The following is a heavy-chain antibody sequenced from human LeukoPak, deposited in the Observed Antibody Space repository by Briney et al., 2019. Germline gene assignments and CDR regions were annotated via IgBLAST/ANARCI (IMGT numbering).Heavy chain of an antibody. Sequence: SVKVSCKASGGTFSSYAISWVRQAPGQGLEWMGGIIPIFGTANYAQKFQGRVTITADESTSTAYMELSSLRSEDTAVYYCARSKWVPTGYYYYYGMDVWGQGTTVTVSS. D-gene: IGHD1-26*01. CDR3: ARSKWVPTGYYYYYGMDV. CDR2: IIPIFGTA. V-gene: IGHV1-69*13. CDR1: GGTFSSYA. J-gene: IGHJ6*02.